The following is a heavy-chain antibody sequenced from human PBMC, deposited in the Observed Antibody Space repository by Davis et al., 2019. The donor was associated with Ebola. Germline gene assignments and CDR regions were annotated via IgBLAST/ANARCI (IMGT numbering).Heavy chain of an antibody. CDR2: TRNKANSYTT. D-gene: IGHD2-21*02. Sequence: GESLKISCAASGFTFSDHYMDWVRQAPGKGLEWVGRTRNKANSYTTEYAASVKGRFTISRDDSKNSLYLQMNSLKTEDTAVYYCARVVKTGIPYYYYHYMDVWGKGTTVTVSS. CDR1: GFTFSDHY. J-gene: IGHJ6*03. V-gene: IGHV3-72*01. CDR3: ARVVKTGIPYYYYHYMDV.